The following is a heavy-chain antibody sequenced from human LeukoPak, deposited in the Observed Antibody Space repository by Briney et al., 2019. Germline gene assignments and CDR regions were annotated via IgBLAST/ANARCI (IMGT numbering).Heavy chain of an antibody. D-gene: IGHD6-6*01. Sequence: GGSLRLSCAASGFTFNGYSMNWVRQVPGKGLEWISYITSSSGTIYYADSVKGRFTISRDNAKNSLYLLMNSLRAEDTAVYYCAREEGYSSSSPYYFDYWGQGTLVTVSS. CDR2: ITSSSGTI. CDR1: GFTFNGYS. J-gene: IGHJ4*02. V-gene: IGHV3-48*01. CDR3: AREEGYSSSSPYYFDY.